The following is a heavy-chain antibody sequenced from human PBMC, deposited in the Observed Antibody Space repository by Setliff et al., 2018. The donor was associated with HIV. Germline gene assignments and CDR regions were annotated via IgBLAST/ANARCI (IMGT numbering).Heavy chain of an antibody. Sequence: SETLSLTCSVSGGSISGNAWSWIRQPPGKGLEWIGYSSTSGCTNCNPSLESRVTISVDTSKNQVSLKLSSVTAADTAKYYCARAKTIGVSAVFFDPWGQGRPVTVSS. CDR1: GGSISGNA. CDR2: SSTSGCT. J-gene: IGHJ5*02. CDR3: ARAKTIGVSAVFFDP. D-gene: IGHD3-3*01. V-gene: IGHV4-4*08.